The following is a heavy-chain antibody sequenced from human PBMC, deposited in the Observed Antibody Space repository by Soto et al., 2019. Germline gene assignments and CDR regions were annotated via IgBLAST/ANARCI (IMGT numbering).Heavy chain of an antibody. CDR2: IIPIFATA. Sequence: QVQLVQSGAEVKKPGSSVKVACKASGGTFSSYSINWVRQAPGQGLEWMGEIIPIFATANYAQKVQGSVTIPADESTSIADMELSSLRSDDTAVYYCARNGGRHTGGIDYWGQGTLVTVSS. V-gene: IGHV1-69*01. CDR3: ARNGGRHTGGIDY. CDR1: GGTFSSYS. D-gene: IGHD1-26*01. J-gene: IGHJ4*02.